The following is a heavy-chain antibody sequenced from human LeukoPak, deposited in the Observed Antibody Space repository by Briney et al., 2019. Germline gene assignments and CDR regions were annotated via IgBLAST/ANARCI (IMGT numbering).Heavy chain of an antibody. Sequence: GGSLRLSCAASGFTFSSYAMSWVRQAPGKGLDWVSGISGSGGSTYYSDSVKGRFTISRDNSKNTLYLQMNSLRAEDTAVYYCAREGPGGTAMVHRGYYGMDVWGQGTTVTVSS. J-gene: IGHJ6*02. CDR3: AREGPGGTAMVHRGYYGMDV. D-gene: IGHD5-18*01. CDR2: ISGSGGST. V-gene: IGHV3-23*01. CDR1: GFTFSSYA.